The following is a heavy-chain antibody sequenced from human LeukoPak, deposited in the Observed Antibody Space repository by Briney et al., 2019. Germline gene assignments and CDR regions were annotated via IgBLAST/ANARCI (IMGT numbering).Heavy chain of an antibody. J-gene: IGHJ5*02. CDR2: ISNDGGGI. Sequence: GGSLRLSCAASGFTFSSYWMHWVRQAPGKGLEWVSAISNDGGGIQYAAFVEGRFTISRDNSKKTLFLHMSSLRAEDTALYYCAKGSSGYFADLWGQGTLVTVSS. D-gene: IGHD6-19*01. CDR3: AKGSSGYFADL. CDR1: GFTFSSYW. V-gene: IGHV3-23*01.